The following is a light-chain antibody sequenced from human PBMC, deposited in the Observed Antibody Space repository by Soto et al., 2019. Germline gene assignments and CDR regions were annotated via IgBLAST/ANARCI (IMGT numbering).Light chain of an antibody. J-gene: IGKJ3*01. CDR2: GAS. CDR3: QHYGNSLFT. Sequence: EIVLTQSPGTLSLSPGERATLSCRASQSISSSYLAWYQQKPGQAPRLLIFGASNRATCIPDRFSGSGSGTDFTLTISRLEPEDFAVYYCQHYGNSLFTFGPGTKVDIK. V-gene: IGKV3-20*01. CDR1: QSISSSY.